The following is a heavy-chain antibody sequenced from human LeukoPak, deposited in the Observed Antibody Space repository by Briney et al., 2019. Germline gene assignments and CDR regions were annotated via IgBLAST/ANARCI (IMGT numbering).Heavy chain of an antibody. CDR2: ISRNSGSI. CDR3: AKDTGNYVVGELDY. V-gene: IGHV3-9*01. D-gene: IGHD4-11*01. Sequence: GGSLRLSCAASGFTFDDYVTHCVRQAPGKGLEWVSGISRNSGSIGYADSVRGRFTISRDNAKNALYLQMNSLRAEDTALYYCAKDTGNYVVGELDYWGQGTLVTVSS. CDR1: GFTFDDYV. J-gene: IGHJ4*02.